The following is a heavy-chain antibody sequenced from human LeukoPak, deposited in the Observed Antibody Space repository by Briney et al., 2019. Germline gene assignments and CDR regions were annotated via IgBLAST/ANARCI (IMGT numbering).Heavy chain of an antibody. V-gene: IGHV3-21*01. CDR1: GFSFSSNS. CDR3: ARDYPYSGYDYGPSDY. J-gene: IGHJ4*02. CDR2: ISSSSNYI. Sequence: PGGSLRLSCAASGFSFSSNSMNWVRQAPGKGLEWVSSISSSSNYIYYADSVKGRFTMSRDNAKNSLYLQMNSLRAEDTAVYYCARDYPYSGYDYGPSDYWGQGTLVTVSS. D-gene: IGHD5-12*01.